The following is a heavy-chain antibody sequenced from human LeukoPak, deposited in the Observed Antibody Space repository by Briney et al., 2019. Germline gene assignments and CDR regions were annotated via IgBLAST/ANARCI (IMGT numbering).Heavy chain of an antibody. CDR3: ARAIRSSVFDY. Sequence: PGGSLRLSCAASGFTFSNHGMNWVRQAPGKGLEWVANIKQDGSEKYYVDSVKGRFTISRDNAKNSLYLQMNSLRAEDTAVYYCARAIRSSVFDYWGQGTLVTVSS. J-gene: IGHJ4*02. V-gene: IGHV3-7*01. D-gene: IGHD3-22*01. CDR1: GFTFSNHG. CDR2: IKQDGSEK.